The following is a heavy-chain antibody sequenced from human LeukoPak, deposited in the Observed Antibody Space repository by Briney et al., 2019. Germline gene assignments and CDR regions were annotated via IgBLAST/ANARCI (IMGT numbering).Heavy chain of an antibody. Sequence: SETLSLTCAVYGGSFSGYYWSWIRQPPGKGLEWIGEINHSGSTNYNPSLKSRVTISVDTSKNQFSLKLSSVTAADTAVYYCARGENWFDPWGQGTLVTVSS. V-gene: IGHV4-34*01. CDR2: INHSGST. CDR1: GGSFSGYY. CDR3: ARGENWFDP. J-gene: IGHJ5*02.